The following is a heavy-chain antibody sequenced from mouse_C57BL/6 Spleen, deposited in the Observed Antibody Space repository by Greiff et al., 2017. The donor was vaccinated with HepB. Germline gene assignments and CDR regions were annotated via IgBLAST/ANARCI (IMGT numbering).Heavy chain of an antibody. CDR3: ARRPGGYAMDY. V-gene: IGHV3-6*01. J-gene: IGHJ4*01. Sequence: DVQLQESGPGLVKPSQSLSLTCSVTGYSITSCYYWNWIRQFPGNKLEWMGYISYDGSNNYNPSLKNRISITRDTSKNQFFLKLNSVTTEDTATYYGARRPGGYAMDYWGQGTSVTVSS. CDR1: GYSITSCYY. CDR2: ISYDGSN.